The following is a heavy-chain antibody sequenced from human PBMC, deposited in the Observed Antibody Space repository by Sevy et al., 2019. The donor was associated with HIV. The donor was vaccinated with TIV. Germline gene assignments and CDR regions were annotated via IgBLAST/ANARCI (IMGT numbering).Heavy chain of an antibody. Sequence: SETLSLTCTVSGGSISSYYWSWIRQPPGKGLEWIGYIYYSGSTNYNPSLKSRVTISVDTSKNQFSLKLSSVTAADTAVYYWARDTYYDRAFDIWGQGTMVTVSS. V-gene: IGHV4-59*01. CDR1: GGSISSYY. CDR2: IYYSGST. CDR3: ARDTYYDRAFDI. D-gene: IGHD3-22*01. J-gene: IGHJ3*02.